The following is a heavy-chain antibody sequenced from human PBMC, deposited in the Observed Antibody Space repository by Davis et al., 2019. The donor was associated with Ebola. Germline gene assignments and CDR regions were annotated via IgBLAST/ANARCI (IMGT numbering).Heavy chain of an antibody. D-gene: IGHD3-16*01. V-gene: IGHV1-69*04. CDR3: ARDLGGMAQYNWFDP. Sequence: AASVKVSCKASGGTFSSYTISWVRQAPGQGLEWMGRIIPILGIANYAQKFQGRVTITADKSTSTAYMELSSLRSEDTAVYYCARDLGGMAQYNWFDPWGQGTLVTVSS. CDR2: IIPILGIA. CDR1: GGTFSSYT. J-gene: IGHJ5*02.